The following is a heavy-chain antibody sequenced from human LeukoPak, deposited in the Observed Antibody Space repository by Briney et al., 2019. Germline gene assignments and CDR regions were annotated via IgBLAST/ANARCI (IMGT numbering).Heavy chain of an antibody. CDR3: ARGTGSYGGNSRGY. V-gene: IGHV3-48*02. J-gene: IGHJ4*02. Sequence: PTGGSLRLSCAASGFTFSSYSMNWVRQAPGKGLEWVSYINSISSTKYYADSVKGRFTISRDNAKNSLYLQMNSLRDEDTAVYYCARGTGSYGGNSRGYWGQGTLVTVSS. D-gene: IGHD4-23*01. CDR1: GFTFSSYS. CDR2: INSISSTK.